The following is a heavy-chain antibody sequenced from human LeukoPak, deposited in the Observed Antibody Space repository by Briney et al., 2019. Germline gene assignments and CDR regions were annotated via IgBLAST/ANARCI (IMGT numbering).Heavy chain of an antibody. CDR2: ISYDKSNK. D-gene: IGHD6-19*01. J-gene: IGHJ3*02. V-gene: IGHV3-30-3*01. CDR3: ARSGVQWQWLLTYDASDI. Sequence: PGGSLRLSCAASGFTFSSYAMHWVRQAPGKGLEWVALISYDKSNKYYADSVKGRFTISRDNSKNTLFVQMNSLRTEDTAVYYCARSGVQWQWLLTYDASDIWGQGTMVTVSS. CDR1: GFTFSSYA.